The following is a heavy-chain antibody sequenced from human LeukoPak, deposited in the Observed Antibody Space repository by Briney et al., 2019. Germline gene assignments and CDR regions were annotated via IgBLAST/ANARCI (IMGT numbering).Heavy chain of an antibody. Sequence: GGSLRLSCSASGFNFNYFAMSWIRQAPGKRLEWVSTIGDSGSGGSYAGSVRGRFTISRDNSKNMVYLQMHSLRVDDSAVYYCSRIKYGGNSGYHFDYWGQGTLVTVSS. CDR3: SRIKYGGNSGYHFDY. V-gene: IGHV3-23*01. CDR2: IGDSGSGG. J-gene: IGHJ4*02. CDR1: GFNFNYFA. D-gene: IGHD4-23*01.